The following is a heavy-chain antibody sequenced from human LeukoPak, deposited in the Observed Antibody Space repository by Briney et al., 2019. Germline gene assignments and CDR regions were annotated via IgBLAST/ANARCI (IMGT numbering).Heavy chain of an antibody. J-gene: IGHJ3*02. D-gene: IGHD3-16*01. Sequence: SETLSLTCTVSGGSISSGGYYWSRIRQHPGKGLEWIGYIYYSGSTYYNPSLKSRVTISVDTSKNQFSLKLSSVTAADTAVYYCARSHHNGGNAFDIWGQGTMVTVSS. CDR1: GGSISSGGYY. CDR3: ARSHHNGGNAFDI. CDR2: IYYSGST. V-gene: IGHV4-31*03.